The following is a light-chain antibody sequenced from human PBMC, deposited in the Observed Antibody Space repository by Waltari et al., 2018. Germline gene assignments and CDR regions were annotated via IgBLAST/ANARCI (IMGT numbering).Light chain of an antibody. CDR3: QQSYSHTRT. J-gene: IGKJ1*01. V-gene: IGKV1-39*01. CDR2: AAS. CDR1: QSISSY. Sequence: DIHMTQSPSSLSTSVGDRVTLTCRASQSISSYLHWYQQKPGKAPKLLIYAASSLKSGVPSRFSGSGSGRDFTLIISSLQPEDFATYYCQQSYSHTRTFGQGTKVEIK.